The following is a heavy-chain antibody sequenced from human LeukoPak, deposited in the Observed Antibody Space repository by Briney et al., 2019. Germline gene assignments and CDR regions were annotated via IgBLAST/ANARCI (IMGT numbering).Heavy chain of an antibody. Sequence: GESLKISCKGSGYSFTSYWIGWVRQMPGKGLEWMGIIYPGDSDTKYSPSFQGQVTISADKSISTAYLQWSSLKASDTAMYYCARLVYGSGIPPYYYYGMDVWGQGTTVTVSS. D-gene: IGHD3-10*01. CDR2: IYPGDSDT. J-gene: IGHJ6*02. V-gene: IGHV5-51*01. CDR1: GYSFTSYW. CDR3: ARLVYGSGIPPYYYYGMDV.